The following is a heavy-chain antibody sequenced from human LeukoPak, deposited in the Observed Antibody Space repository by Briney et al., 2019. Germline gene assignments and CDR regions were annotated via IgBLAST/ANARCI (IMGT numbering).Heavy chain of an antibody. V-gene: IGHV3-23*01. CDR3: AKDSDSSSWYYFDY. CDR2: ISGSGGST. D-gene: IGHD6-13*01. J-gene: IGHJ4*02. Sequence: RGSLRLSCAASGFTFSSYAMSWVRQAPGKGLEWVSAISGSGGSTYYADSVKGRFTISRDNSKNTLYLQMNSLRAEDTAVYYCAKDSDSSSWYYFDYWGQGTLVTVSS. CDR1: GFTFSSYA.